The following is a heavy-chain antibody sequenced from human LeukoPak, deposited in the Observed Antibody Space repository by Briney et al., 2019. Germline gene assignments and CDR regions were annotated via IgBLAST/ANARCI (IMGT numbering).Heavy chain of an antibody. J-gene: IGHJ5*02. CDR1: GGSMSSYY. CDR3: ARGGIQLWSNNWVDP. D-gene: IGHD5-18*01. V-gene: IGHV4-59*01. CDR2: IYYSGTT. Sequence: SETLSLTCTVSGGSMSSYYWSWIRQPPGKGLEWIGYIYYSGTTNYNPSHRSRATISVDTSKNQFSLKLSSVTAADTAVYYCARGGIQLWSNNWVDPWGQGTLVTVSS.